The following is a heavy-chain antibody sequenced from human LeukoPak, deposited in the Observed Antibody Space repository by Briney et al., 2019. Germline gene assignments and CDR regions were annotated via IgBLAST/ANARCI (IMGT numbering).Heavy chain of an antibody. CDR3: AKDRSNYYDSSGYFDY. CDR2: IKQDGSEK. CDR1: EFTFSSYW. Sequence: PGGSLRLSCAASEFTFSSYWMSWVRKAPGKGLEWVANIKQDGSEKYYVDSVKGRFTISRDNSKNTLYLQMNSLRAEDTAVYYCAKDRSNYYDSSGYFDYWGQGTLVTVSS. J-gene: IGHJ4*02. V-gene: IGHV3-7*01. D-gene: IGHD3-22*01.